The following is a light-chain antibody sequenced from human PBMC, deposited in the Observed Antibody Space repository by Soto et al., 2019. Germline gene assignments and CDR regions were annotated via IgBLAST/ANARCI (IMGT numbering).Light chain of an antibody. CDR2: DVS. CDR1: HSDIGGYNY. J-gene: IGLJ2*01. Sequence: QSALTQPASVSGSPGQSITISCTGTHSDIGGYNYVSWYQQHPGKAPKLMIYDVSNRPSGVSYRFSGSKSDNTASLTISGLQAEDEADYYCSSYTSRSTLGVFGGGTKLTVL. V-gene: IGLV2-14*03. CDR3: SSYTSRSTLGV.